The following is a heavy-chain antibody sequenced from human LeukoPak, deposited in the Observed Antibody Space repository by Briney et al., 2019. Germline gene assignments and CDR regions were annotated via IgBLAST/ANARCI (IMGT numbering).Heavy chain of an antibody. CDR2: IRFDGDSK. J-gene: IGHJ6*04. D-gene: IGHD3-10*02. V-gene: IGHV3-30*02. Sequence: GGSLRLSCAASGFTFSAYAMHWVRQAPGKGLEWVAFIRFDGDSKYYADSVRGRFTISRDNSKNTLYLQMNSLRAEDTAVYYCAELGITMIGGVWGKGTTVTISS. CDR3: AELGITMIGGV. CDR1: GFTFSAYA.